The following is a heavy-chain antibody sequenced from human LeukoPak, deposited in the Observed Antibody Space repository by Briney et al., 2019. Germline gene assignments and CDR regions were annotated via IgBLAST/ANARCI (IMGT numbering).Heavy chain of an antibody. CDR1: GYTFTGYY. CDR2: INPNSGGT. V-gene: IGHV1-2*06. Sequence: ASVKASCKASGYTFTGYYMHWVRQAPGQGLEWMGRINPNSGGTNYAQKFQGRVTMTRDTSISTAYMELSRLRSDDTAVYYCAREAKYSSSWSHAFDIWGQGTMVTVSS. CDR3: AREAKYSSSWSHAFDI. J-gene: IGHJ3*02. D-gene: IGHD6-13*01.